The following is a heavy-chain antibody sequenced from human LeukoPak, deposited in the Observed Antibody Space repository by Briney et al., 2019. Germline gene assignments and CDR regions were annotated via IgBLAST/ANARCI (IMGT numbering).Heavy chain of an antibody. CDR3: ARVPYSSSWADY. J-gene: IGHJ4*02. D-gene: IGHD6-13*01. CDR2: IYYSGST. V-gene: IGHV4-59*01. CDR1: GGSISSYY. Sequence: SETLSLTCTVPGGSISSYYWSWIRQPPGKGLEWIGYIYYSGSTNYNPSLKSRVTISVDTSKNQFSLKLSSVTAADTAVYYCARVPYSSSWADYWGQGTLVTVSS.